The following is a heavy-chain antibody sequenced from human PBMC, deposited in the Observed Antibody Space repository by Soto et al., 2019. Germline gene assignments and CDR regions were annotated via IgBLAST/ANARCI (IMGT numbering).Heavy chain of an antibody. J-gene: IGHJ4*02. Sequence: LSLTCTVSGGSIYTGGFYWSWIRQLPGKGLEWLGYIYYTGSTQYTPSLKSRLSISTDTSDNQFSLRLNSVTAADTAVYYCATSLVTSRARVDYWGQGTPVTVSS. D-gene: IGHD1-26*01. CDR1: GGSIYTGGFY. V-gene: IGHV4-31*03. CDR2: IYYTGST. CDR3: ATSLVTSRARVDY.